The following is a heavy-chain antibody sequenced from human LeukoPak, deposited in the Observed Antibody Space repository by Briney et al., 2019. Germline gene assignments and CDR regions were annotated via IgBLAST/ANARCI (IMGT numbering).Heavy chain of an antibody. V-gene: IGHV3-53*01. CDR3: AIGSYCSGGSCYPLFDY. CDR2: IYGDGST. Sequence: GGSLRLSCAASGFTVNNNYMNCVRQAPGKGLEWVSGIYGDGSTYYADSVKGRFTISRDSSKNTLFLQMNSLRAEDTAVYYRAIGSYCSGGSCYPLFDYWGRGTLVTVSS. J-gene: IGHJ4*02. CDR1: GFTVNNNY. D-gene: IGHD2-15*01.